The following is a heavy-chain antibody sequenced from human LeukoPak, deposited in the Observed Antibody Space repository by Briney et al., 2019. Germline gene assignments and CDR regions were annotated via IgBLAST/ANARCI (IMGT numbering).Heavy chain of an antibody. CDR1: GYSISSGYY. V-gene: IGHV4-38-2*02. CDR3: ARAPGYSSGWYIDC. J-gene: IGHJ4*02. D-gene: IGHD6-19*01. CDR2: IYHSGST. Sequence: SETLSLTCSVSGYSISSGYYWGWIRQPPGKGLEWIGSIYHSGSTYYNPSLKSRVTISVDTSKNQFSLKLSSVTAADTAVYYCARAPGYSSGWYIDCWGQGTLVTVSS.